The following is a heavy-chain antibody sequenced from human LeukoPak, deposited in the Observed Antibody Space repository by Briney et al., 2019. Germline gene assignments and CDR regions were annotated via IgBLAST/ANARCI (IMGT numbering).Heavy chain of an antibody. CDR3: ARDRGAYFYETGY. J-gene: IGHJ4*02. V-gene: IGHV3-66*01. CDR2: IYSGGST. Sequence: GGSLRLSCAASGFTFRSFAMSWVRQAPGKGLEWVSVIYSGGSTYYADSVKGRFTISRDNSKNTLYLQMNSLRVKDTAVYYCARDRGAYFYETGYWGQGTLVTVSS. D-gene: IGHD3-22*01. CDR1: GFTFRSFA.